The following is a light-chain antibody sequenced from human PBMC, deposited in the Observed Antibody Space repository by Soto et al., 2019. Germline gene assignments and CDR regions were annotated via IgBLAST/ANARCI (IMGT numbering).Light chain of an antibody. J-gene: IGLJ1*01. CDR2: DVS. Sequence: QAASVSGSPGQSITISCTGTSSDIGGYNFVSWYQHHPGKAPKLLIHDVSNRPSGVSSRFSGSKSGNTASLTISGLQAEDEADYYCNSYRTVSTYVFGTGTKVTVL. CDR3: NSYRTVSTYV. CDR1: SSDIGGYNF. V-gene: IGLV2-14*03.